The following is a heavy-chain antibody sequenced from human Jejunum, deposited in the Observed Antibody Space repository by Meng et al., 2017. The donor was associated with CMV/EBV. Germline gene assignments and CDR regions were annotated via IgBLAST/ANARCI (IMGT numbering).Heavy chain of an antibody. CDR2: ISDSGSAI. CDR1: GFTFSSSE. D-gene: IGHD1-7*01. V-gene: IGHV3-48*03. CDR3: ARASVSGTFGMDV. J-gene: IGHJ6*02. Sequence: FGFTFSSSEMMWVRQAPGKGLEWVSYISDSGSAIYYADSVKGQFTISRDNAKSSLYLQMNSLRAEDTAIYYCARASVSGTFGMDVWGQGTTVTVSS.